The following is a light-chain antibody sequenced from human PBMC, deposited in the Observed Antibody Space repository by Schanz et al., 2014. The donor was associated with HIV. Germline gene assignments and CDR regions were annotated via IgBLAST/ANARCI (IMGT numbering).Light chain of an antibody. CDR3: CSYGGSSVV. CDR1: SSDVGGYSH. J-gene: IGLJ2*01. V-gene: IGLV2-11*01. CDR2: EVS. Sequence: QSALTQPRSVSGSPGQSVTISCTGTSSDVGGYSHVSWYQQHPGKAPKLMIYEVSKRPSGVSDRFSGSKSGNTASLTISGLQAEDEGKYYCCSYGGSSVVFGGGTKLTVL.